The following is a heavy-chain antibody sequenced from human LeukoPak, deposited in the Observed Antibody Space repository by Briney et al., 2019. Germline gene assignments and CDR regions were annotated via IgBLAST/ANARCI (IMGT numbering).Heavy chain of an antibody. CDR3: ARDPSAFDI. CDR2: IWYDGSNK. V-gene: IGHV3-33*08. Sequence: PGGSLRLSCAASGFTFSSYSMNWVRQAPGKGLEWVAVIWYDGSNKYYADSVKGRFTISRDNSKNTLYLQMNSLRAEDTAVYYCARDPSAFDIWGQGTMVTVSS. J-gene: IGHJ3*02. CDR1: GFTFSSYS.